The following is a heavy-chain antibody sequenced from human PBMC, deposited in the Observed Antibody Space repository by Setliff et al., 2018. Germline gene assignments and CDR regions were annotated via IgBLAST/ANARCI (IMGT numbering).Heavy chain of an antibody. CDR3: ARDVFPYHYEGAFDI. J-gene: IGHJ3*02. CDR1: GYTFTSHY. CDR2: INPSSGRT. D-gene: IGHD3-22*01. V-gene: IGHV1-46*01. Sequence: ASVQVSFKASGYTFTSHYMHWVRQAPGLGLEWMGTINPSSGRTSYAQKFQGRVTMTRDTSTSTVYMDMSSLRSEDTAVYYCARDVFPYHYEGAFDIWGQGTMVTVSS.